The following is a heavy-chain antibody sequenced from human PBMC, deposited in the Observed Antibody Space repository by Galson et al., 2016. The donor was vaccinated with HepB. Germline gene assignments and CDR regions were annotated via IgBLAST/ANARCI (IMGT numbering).Heavy chain of an antibody. CDR1: GFTFSSYW. CDR3: AIVPYCYDSGGYYGFDS. CDR2: IKQDGSNK. Sequence: SLRLSCAASGFTFSSYWMNWVRQAPGKGLEWVADIKQDGSNKYFPDSVKGRFTISRDNAKNSLYLQMYSLRAEDTAVYYCAIVPYCYDSGGYYGFDSWGQGTMVTVSS. J-gene: IGHJ4*02. D-gene: IGHD3-22*01. V-gene: IGHV3-7*03.